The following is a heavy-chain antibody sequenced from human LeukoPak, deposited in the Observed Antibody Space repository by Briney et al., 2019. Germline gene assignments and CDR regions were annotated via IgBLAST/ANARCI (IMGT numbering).Heavy chain of an antibody. D-gene: IGHD6-6*01. CDR1: GYDFINYG. V-gene: IGHV1-18*01. CDR3: ARGGPFPSGSSSREYYLDY. Sequence: GASVKVSCKASGYDFINYGISWVRQAPGQGLEWMGWRSIYNGNTDYKLQGRVTMTTDTSTSTAYMEVRSLRSEDTAVYYCARGGPFPSGSSSREYYLDYWGQGTLVTVSS. CDR2: RSIYNGNT. J-gene: IGHJ4*02.